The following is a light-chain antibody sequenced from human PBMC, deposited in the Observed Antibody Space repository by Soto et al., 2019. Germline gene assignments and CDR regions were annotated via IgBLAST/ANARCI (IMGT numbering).Light chain of an antibody. J-gene: IGLJ1*01. CDR3: SSYTSSHTRV. V-gene: IGLV2-14*01. CDR2: DVN. CDR1: SSDVGGYDF. Sequence: QSALTQPASVSGSPGQSITISCTGTSSDVGGYDFVSWYQHHPGKAPKLMIYDVNNRPSGLSNRFSGSKSGNTASLTISGLQTEEEADYYCSSYTSSHTRVFGTGTKLTVL.